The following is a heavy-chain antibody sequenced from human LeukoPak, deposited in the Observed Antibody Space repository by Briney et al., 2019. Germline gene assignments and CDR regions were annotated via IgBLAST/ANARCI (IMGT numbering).Heavy chain of an antibody. Sequence: SETLSLTCTVSGGSISSSRYYWGWIRQPPGTGLEWIGSIYYSGSTYYNPSLRSRVTISVDTSKNQFSLKLSSVTAADTAVYYCARHTYYYDSSGPHFDYWGQGILVIVSS. V-gene: IGHV4-39*01. CDR3: ARHTYYYDSSGPHFDY. D-gene: IGHD3-22*01. CDR1: GGSISSSRYY. J-gene: IGHJ4*02. CDR2: IYYSGST.